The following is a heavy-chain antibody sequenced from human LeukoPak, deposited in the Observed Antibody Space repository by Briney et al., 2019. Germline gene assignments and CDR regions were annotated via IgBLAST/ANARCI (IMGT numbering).Heavy chain of an antibody. D-gene: IGHD3-16*01. J-gene: IGHJ3*01. CDR2: FDPEDGET. Sequence: RASVKVSCKVSGYTLIELSMNWVRQAPGKGLECMGGFDPEDGETIYAQKFQGRVTMTEDTSTNTVYMELSSLRSEDTAVYYCATPASNYVWGGAFDVWGQGARVTVSS. V-gene: IGHV1-24*01. CDR1: GYTLIELS. CDR3: ATPASNYVWGGAFDV.